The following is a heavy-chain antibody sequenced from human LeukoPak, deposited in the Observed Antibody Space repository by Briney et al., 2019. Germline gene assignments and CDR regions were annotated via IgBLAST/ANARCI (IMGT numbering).Heavy chain of an antibody. D-gene: IGHD4-17*01. J-gene: IGHJ4*02. V-gene: IGHV4-4*07. CDR1: GDSISGHY. Sequence: PSETLSLTCSVSGDSISGHYWSWIRQPAGKGLEWVGRIHSSGSTDYNPSLKSRVTLSVATSNNQFSLRVNSVTAADTAVYYCAGGPVTTFFWGQGALVTVSS. CDR3: AGGPVTTFF. CDR2: IHSSGST.